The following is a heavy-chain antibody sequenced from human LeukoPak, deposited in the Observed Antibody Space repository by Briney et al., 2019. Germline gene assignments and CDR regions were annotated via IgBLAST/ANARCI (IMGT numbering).Heavy chain of an antibody. CDR1: GYTFTGYY. D-gene: IGHD3-10*01. Sequence: ASVKVSCKASGYTFTGYYMHWVRQAPGQGLEWMGWINPNSGGTNYAQKFQGRVTMTRDTSISTAYMELSRLRSDDTAVYYCARVRDGRRAFDYWGQGTLVTVSS. CDR3: ARVRDGRRAFDY. CDR2: INPNSGGT. J-gene: IGHJ4*02. V-gene: IGHV1-2*02.